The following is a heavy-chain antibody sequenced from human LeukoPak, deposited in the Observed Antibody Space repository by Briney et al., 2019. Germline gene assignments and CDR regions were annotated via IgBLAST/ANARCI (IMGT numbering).Heavy chain of an antibody. Sequence: SVKVSCKASGGTFSSYAISWVRQAPGQGLEWMGGIIPIFGTANYAQEFQGRVTITADESTSTAYMELSSLRSEDTAVYYCARRSLYCSSTSCHPIPNYYYYGMDVWGKGTTVTVSS. J-gene: IGHJ6*04. CDR2: IIPIFGTA. D-gene: IGHD2-2*01. V-gene: IGHV1-69*01. CDR3: ARRSLYCSSTSCHPIPNYYYYGMDV. CDR1: GGTFSSYA.